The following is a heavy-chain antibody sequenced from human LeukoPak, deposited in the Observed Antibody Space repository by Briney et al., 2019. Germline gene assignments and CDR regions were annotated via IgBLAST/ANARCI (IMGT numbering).Heavy chain of an antibody. Sequence: GGSLRLSCAASGFTFSSYSMNWVRQAPGKGLEWVSSISSSSSYIYYADSVKGRFTISRDNAKNSLYLQMNSLRAEDTAVYYCARAIYDILTGYSHDAFDIWGQGTMVTVSS. CDR1: GFTFSSYS. J-gene: IGHJ3*02. CDR2: ISSSSSYI. CDR3: ARAIYDILTGYSHDAFDI. V-gene: IGHV3-21*01. D-gene: IGHD3-9*01.